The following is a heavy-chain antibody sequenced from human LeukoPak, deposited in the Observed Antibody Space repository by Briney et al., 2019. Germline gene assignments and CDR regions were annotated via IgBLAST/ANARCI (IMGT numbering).Heavy chain of an antibody. J-gene: IGHJ6*02. CDR3: ARPLGYYGMDV. CDR2: ISSSSSYI. Sequence: GGSLRLSCAVSGFTFSSYSMNWVRQAPGKGLEWVSSISSSSSYIYYADSVKGRFTISRDNAKNSLYLQMNSLRAEDTAVYYCARPLGYYGMDVWGQGTTVTVSS. V-gene: IGHV3-21*04. D-gene: IGHD3-10*01. CDR1: GFTFSSYS.